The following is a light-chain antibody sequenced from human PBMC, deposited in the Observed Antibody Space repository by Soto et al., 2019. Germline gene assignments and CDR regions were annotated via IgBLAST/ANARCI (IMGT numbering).Light chain of an antibody. CDR3: SLYTRSSTLL. Sequence: QSVLTQPPSVSGSPGQSVTISCTGTSSDVGSDNRVSWYQQPPGTAPKLMIYEVSNRPSGVPDRFSGSDSGNTASLTVSGLQGEDEADYYCSLYTRSSTLLFGGGTKLPVL. V-gene: IGLV2-18*01. CDR2: EVS. CDR1: SSDVGSDNR. J-gene: IGLJ2*01.